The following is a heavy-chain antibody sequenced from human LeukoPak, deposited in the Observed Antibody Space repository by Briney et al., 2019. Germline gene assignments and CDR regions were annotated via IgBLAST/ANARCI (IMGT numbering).Heavy chain of an antibody. CDR1: GFTFNNAW. CDR3: HTEGS. V-gene: IGHV3-15*01. J-gene: IGHJ5*02. Sequence: GRSLRLSCATSGFTFNNAWMSWVRQAARDWLEWHERIKSKADGSTIDYATPVKRRLTISRADSQDALYLQMNSLRTEDTALYYCHTEGSWGQGTLVTVSS. CDR2: IKSKADGSTI.